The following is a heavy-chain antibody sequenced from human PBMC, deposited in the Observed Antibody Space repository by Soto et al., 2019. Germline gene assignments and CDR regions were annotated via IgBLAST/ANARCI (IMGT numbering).Heavy chain of an antibody. J-gene: IGHJ5*02. D-gene: IGHD3-22*01. Sequence: SETLSLTCAVYGGSFSGYYWSWIRQPPGKGLEWIGEINHSGSTNYNPSLKSRVTISVDTSKNQFSLKLSSVTAADTAVYYCARGVVYYYDSSGYRNWFDPWGQGTLVTVSS. CDR2: INHSGST. CDR1: GGSFSGYY. V-gene: IGHV4-34*01. CDR3: ARGVVYYYDSSGYRNWFDP.